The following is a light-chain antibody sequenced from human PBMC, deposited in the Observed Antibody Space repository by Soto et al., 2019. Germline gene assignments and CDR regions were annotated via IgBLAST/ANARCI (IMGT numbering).Light chain of an antibody. CDR3: ASYTTSSAFVV. J-gene: IGLJ2*01. CDR1: SSDVGSYDR. Sequence: QSALTQPPSVSASPGQSVTFSCTGTSSDVGSYDRVSWYQQPPGTAPKLMIYEVSNRPSGVPDRFSGSKSGNTASLTISGLQAEDEADYFCASYTTSSAFVVFGGVTKLTVL. CDR2: EVS. V-gene: IGLV2-18*02.